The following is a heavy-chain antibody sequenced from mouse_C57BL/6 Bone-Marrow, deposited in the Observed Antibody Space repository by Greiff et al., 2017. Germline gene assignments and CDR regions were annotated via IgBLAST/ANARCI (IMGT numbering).Heavy chain of an antibody. CDR1: GYSFTGYN. CDR3: ARSECFITPLYYNAMDY. V-gene: IGHV1-39*01. J-gene: IGHJ4*01. Sequence: EVQLKEPGPELVKPGASVKISCKASGYSFTGYNMNWVKQSNGQSLEWIGEINPNNGTTNYNQKFKGKATLTVDQSSSTAYMQLNSLTSGDSAVYYCARSECFITPLYYNAMDYWGQGTSGTGSS. D-gene: IGHD1-1*01. CDR2: INPNNGTT.